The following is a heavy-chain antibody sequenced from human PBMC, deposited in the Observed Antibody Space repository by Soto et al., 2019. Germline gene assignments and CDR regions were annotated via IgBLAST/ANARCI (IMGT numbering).Heavy chain of an antibody. D-gene: IGHD3-3*01. V-gene: IGHV6-1*01. CDR3: AREGTIFGVVIRGSYYYYGMDV. Sequence: SQTLSLTCAISGDSVSSNSAAWNWIRQSPSRGLEWLGRTYYRSKWYNDYAVSVKSRITINPDTSKNQFSLQLNSVTPEDTAVYYCAREGTIFGVVIRGSYYYYGMDVWGQGTTVTVS. CDR2: TYYRSKWYN. J-gene: IGHJ6*02. CDR1: GDSVSSNSAA.